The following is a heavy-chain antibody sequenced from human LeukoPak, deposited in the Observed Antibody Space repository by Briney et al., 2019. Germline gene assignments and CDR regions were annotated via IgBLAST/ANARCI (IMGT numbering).Heavy chain of an antibody. CDR3: VRRGDTSSGWGDHDY. CDR1: GFTFNRNA. CDR2: ICGSVDKT. D-gene: IGHD6-19*01. Sequence: GGSLRLSCAASGFTFNRNATSWVRQAPGKGLEWVPTICGSVDKTFYADSVKGRFTISRDNSRNMLPLQMSSLTGEDTALYYCVRRGDTSSGWGDHDYWGQGALVTVSS. J-gene: IGHJ4*02. V-gene: IGHV3-23*01.